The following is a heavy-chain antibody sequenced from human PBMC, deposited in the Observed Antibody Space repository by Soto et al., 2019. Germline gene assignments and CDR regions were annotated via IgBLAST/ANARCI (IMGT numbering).Heavy chain of an antibody. J-gene: IGHJ4*02. CDR3: ARVGPTVTTPLYYFDY. CDR1: GGSFSGYY. Sequence: ASETLSLTCAVYGGSFSGYYWSWIRQPPGKGLEWIGEINHSGSTNYNPSLKSRVTISVDTSKNQFSLKLSSVTAADTAVYYCARVGPTVTTPLYYFDYWGQGTLVTVSS. CDR2: INHSGST. D-gene: IGHD4-17*01. V-gene: IGHV4-34*01.